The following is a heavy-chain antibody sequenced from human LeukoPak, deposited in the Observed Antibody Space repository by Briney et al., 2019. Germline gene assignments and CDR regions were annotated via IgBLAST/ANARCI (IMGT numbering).Heavy chain of an antibody. Sequence: SETLSLTCTVSGGSISSSSYSWGWIRQPPGKGLEWIGSIYYSGSTYYNPSLKSRVTISVDTSKNQFSLKLSPVTAADTAVYYCARGRRDYDFWSGYYEINWFDPWGQGTLVTVSS. J-gene: IGHJ5*02. CDR3: ARGRRDYDFWSGYYEINWFDP. CDR2: IYYSGST. CDR1: GGSISSSSYS. V-gene: IGHV4-39*07. D-gene: IGHD3-3*01.